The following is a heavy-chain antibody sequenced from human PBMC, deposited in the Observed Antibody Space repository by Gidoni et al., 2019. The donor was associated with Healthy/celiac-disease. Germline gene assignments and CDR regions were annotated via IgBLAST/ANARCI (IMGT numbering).Heavy chain of an antibody. CDR3: ARVPSPIYSGYDVYYFDY. J-gene: IGHJ4*02. Sequence: QVQLQESGPGLVTPSQTLSLTCTVSGGSISSGGYYWSWIRQHPGKCLEWIGYIYYSGSTYYNPSLKSRVTISVDTSKNQFSLKLSSVPAADTAVYYCARVPSPIYSGYDVYYFDYWGQGTLVTVSS. CDR2: IYYSGST. D-gene: IGHD5-12*01. CDR1: GGSISSGGYY. V-gene: IGHV4-31*03.